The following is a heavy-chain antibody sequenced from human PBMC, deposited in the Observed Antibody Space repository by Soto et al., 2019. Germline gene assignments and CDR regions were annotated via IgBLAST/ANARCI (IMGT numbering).Heavy chain of an antibody. V-gene: IGHV3-23*01. CDR2: ISGIGGST. J-gene: IGHJ4*02. CDR3: ARGSSGYISSWYYFDY. D-gene: IGHD6-13*01. Sequence: VQLLESGGGLVQPGGSLRLSCAASGFTFTDYALSWVRQAPGKGLDWVATISGIGGSTYLADSVKGRLSISRDNSKNTVSLLMNSLRAEDTAVYFCARGSSGYISSWYYFDYWGRGTLVTVSS. CDR1: GFTFTDYA.